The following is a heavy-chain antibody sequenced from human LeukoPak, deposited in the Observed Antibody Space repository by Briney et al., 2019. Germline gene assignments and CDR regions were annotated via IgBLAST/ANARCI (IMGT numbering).Heavy chain of an antibody. V-gene: IGHV4-39*07. CDR2: VYYGGST. D-gene: IGHD1-26*01. CDR3: ARAERYSGSFDY. Sequence: SETLSLTCTVSGGSISSSTYYWGWIRQPPGKGLEWIGSVYYGGSTYYSPSLKSRVTISVDTSKNQFSPKLSSVTAADTAVYFCARAERYSGSFDYWGQGALATVSS. J-gene: IGHJ4*02. CDR1: GGSISSSTYY.